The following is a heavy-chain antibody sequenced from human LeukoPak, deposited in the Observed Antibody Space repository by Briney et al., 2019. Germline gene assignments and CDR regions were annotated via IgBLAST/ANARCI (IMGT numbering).Heavy chain of an antibody. CDR3: ARSLTYYYGSGSMGYYMDV. J-gene: IGHJ6*03. Sequence: SETLSLTCAVYGGSFSGYYWSWIRQPPGKGLEWIGEINHSGSTNYNPSLKSRVTISVDTSKNQFSLKLSSVTAADTAVYYCARSLTYYYGSGSMGYYMDVWGKGTTVTISS. V-gene: IGHV4-34*01. D-gene: IGHD3-10*01. CDR1: GGSFSGYY. CDR2: INHSGST.